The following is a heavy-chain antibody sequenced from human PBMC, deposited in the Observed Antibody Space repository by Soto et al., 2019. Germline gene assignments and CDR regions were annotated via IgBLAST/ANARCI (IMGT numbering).Heavy chain of an antibody. CDR2: IIPIFGPA. D-gene: IGHD2-15*01. V-gene: IGHV1-69*01. CDR1: GGTFSSYA. CDR3: ATRWVRVDYYYRMDV. Sequence: QVQLVQSGAEVKKPGSSVKVSCTASGGTFSSYAISWVRQAPGQELEWLGGIIPIFGPANYAQELQRRVTITPDQSTSTAYMKLSSLTAEYTAVYYCATRWVRVDYYYRMDVWGQGTTGTVSS. J-gene: IGHJ6*02.